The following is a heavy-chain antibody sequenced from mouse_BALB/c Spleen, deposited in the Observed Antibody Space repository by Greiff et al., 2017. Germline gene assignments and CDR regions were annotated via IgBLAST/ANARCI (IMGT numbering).Heavy chain of an antibody. J-gene: IGHJ2*01. D-gene: IGHD1-1*01. CDR3: ARRRYYGYYFDY. V-gene: IGHV5-6-3*01. CDR2: INSNGGST. Sequence: EVHLVESGGGLVQPGGSLKLSCAASGFTFSSYGMSWVRQTPDKRLELVATINSNGGSTYYPDSVKGRFTISRDNAKNTLYLQMSSLKSEDTAMYYCARRRYYGYYFDYWGQGTTLTVSS. CDR1: GFTFSSYG.